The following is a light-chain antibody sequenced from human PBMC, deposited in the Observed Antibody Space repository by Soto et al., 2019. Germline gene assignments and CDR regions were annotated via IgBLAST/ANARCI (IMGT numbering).Light chain of an antibody. CDR3: QHYYSSPPT. Sequence: AIRMTQSPYSFSASRGDRVTITCRASQDIRSSLGWYQQIPGRAPKLLISGASNLQSGVPSRFSVSGTGTDFTLTNSSLQSEEFATYYCQHYYSSPPTFGQGTKVEIK. J-gene: IGKJ1*01. CDR1: QDIRSS. V-gene: IGKV1-8*01. CDR2: GAS.